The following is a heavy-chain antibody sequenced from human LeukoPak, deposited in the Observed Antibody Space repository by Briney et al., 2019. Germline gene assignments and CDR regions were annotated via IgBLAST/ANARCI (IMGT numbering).Heavy chain of an antibody. CDR1: GGSVNSSSCF. CDR3: ARLKGSSSWFY. J-gene: IGHJ4*02. V-gene: IGHV4-39*01. D-gene: IGHD6-13*01. Sequence: PSETLSLTCTVSGGSVNSSSCFWGWIRQPPGKGLEWIGSIYYSGSTYYNPSLKSRVTMSVDTSKNQLSLKLSSVTAADTAVYYCARLKGSSSWFYWGQGTLVTVSS. CDR2: IYYSGST.